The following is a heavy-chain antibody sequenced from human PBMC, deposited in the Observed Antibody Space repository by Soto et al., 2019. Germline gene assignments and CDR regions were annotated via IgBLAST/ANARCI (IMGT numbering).Heavy chain of an antibody. D-gene: IGHD2-2*01. CDR3: ARVLKYCSSTSCHDAFDI. J-gene: IGHJ3*02. V-gene: IGHV4-31*03. CDR1: GGSSSSGGYY. Sequence: TLSLTCSVSGGSSSSGGYYWSWIRQHPGKGLEWIGYIYYSGSTYYNPSLKSRVTISVDTSKNQFSLKLSSVTAADTAVYYCARVLKYCSSTSCHDAFDIWGQGTMVTVSS. CDR2: IYYSGST.